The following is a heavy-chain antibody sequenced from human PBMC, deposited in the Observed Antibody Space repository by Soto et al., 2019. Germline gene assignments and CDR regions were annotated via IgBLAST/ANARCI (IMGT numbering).Heavy chain of an antibody. J-gene: IGHJ6*02. CDR1: GDSVSSGNFY. CDR3: ARDATQPRDGGYYYYAIDV. D-gene: IGHD3-16*01. V-gene: IGHV4-61*01. CDR2: VYYSGST. Sequence: SETLSLTCTVSGDSVSSGNFYWTWIRQPSWKGLEWIGYVYYSGSTNYNPSLKSRVTISIDASKNQFSLNLKSVTAADTAVYYCARDATQPRDGGYYYYAIDVWGQGTTVTVYS.